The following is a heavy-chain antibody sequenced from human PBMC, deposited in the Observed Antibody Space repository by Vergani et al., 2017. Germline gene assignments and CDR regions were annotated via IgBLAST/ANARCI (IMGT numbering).Heavy chain of an antibody. CDR2: IWYDGSNK. CDR3: ASKNPRSAFDI. J-gene: IGHJ3*02. D-gene: IGHD1-14*01. CDR1: GFTFSSYG. V-gene: IGHV3-33*01. Sequence: QVQLVESGGGVVQPGRSLRLSCAASGFTFSSYGMHWVRQAPGKGLEWVAVIWYDGSNKYYADSVKGRFTISRDNSKNTLYLQMNSLRAEDTAVYYCASKNPRSAFDIWGQGTMVTVSS.